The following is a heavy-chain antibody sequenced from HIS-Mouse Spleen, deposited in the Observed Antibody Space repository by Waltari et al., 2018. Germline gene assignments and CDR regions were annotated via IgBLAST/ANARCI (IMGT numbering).Heavy chain of an antibody. D-gene: IGHD2-8*01. J-gene: IGHJ4*02. CDR1: GFTFSSYG. CDR2: IWYDGSNK. V-gene: IGHV3-33*06. Sequence: QVQLVESGGGVVQPGRSLRLSCAASGFTFSSYGMHWVRQAPGKGLEGGAVIWYDGSNKYYADSVKGRFTISRDNSKNTLYLQMNSLRAEDTAVYYCAKGGLMVYAIGDYWGQGTLVTVSS. CDR3: AKGGLMVYAIGDY.